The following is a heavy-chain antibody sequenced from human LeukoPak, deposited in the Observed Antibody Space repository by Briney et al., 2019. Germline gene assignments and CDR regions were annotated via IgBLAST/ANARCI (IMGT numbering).Heavy chain of an antibody. CDR3: ARDYGGRSPFDY. D-gene: IGHD4-23*01. J-gene: IGHJ4*02. CDR1: GFTFNSYA. V-gene: IGHV3-48*04. Sequence: GSLRLSCIASGFTFNSYAMSWVRQAPGKGLEWVSYISSSDSTIYYADSVKGRFTISRDNAKNSLYLQMNSLRAEDTAVYYCARDYGGRSPFDYWGQGNLVTVSS. CDR2: ISSSDSTI.